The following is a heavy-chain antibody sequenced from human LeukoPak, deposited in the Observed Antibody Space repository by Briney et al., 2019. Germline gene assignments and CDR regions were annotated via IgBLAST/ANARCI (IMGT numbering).Heavy chain of an antibody. D-gene: IGHD2-15*01. V-gene: IGHV3-11*03. CDR2: ISGSSSNT. J-gene: IGHJ4*02. Sequence: PGGSLRLSCAASGFTFSDFYMSWIRQAPGKGLESISYISGSSSNTNYADSVKGRFTISRDNAKKSLYLQMNSLRAEDTAVYYCTRHPAEGDYWGQGILVTVSS. CDR3: TRHPAEGDY. CDR1: GFTFSDFY.